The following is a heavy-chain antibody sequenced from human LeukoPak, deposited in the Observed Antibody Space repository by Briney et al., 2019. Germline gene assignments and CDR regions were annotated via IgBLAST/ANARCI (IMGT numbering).Heavy chain of an antibody. CDR3: AKDGSGDYEDY. CDR2: ISGSGGST. CDR1: GFTFRSYA. J-gene: IGHJ4*02. V-gene: IGHV3-23*01. Sequence: PGGSLRLSCAASGFTFRSYAMSWVRQAPGKGLEWVSAISGSGGSTYYADSVKGRSTISRDNSKNTLYLQMNSLRADDTAVYYCAKDGSGDYEDYWGQGTLVTVS. D-gene: IGHD4-17*01.